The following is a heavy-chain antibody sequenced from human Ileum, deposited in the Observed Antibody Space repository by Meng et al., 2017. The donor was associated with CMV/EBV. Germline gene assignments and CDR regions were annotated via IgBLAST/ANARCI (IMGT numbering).Heavy chain of an antibody. CDR3: ARLNYYDSREFDY. CDR1: GGSIRNYY. Sequence: QGQLQEPGPGLVKPSGHLSLPCTVSGGSIRNYYWSWIRQPAGKGLEWIGRIYTGGSPNYNPSLYSRVTMSLDTSKNQFSLKPNSVTAADTAVYYCARLNYYDSREFDYWGQGTLVTVSS. J-gene: IGHJ4*02. V-gene: IGHV4-4*07. CDR2: IYTGGSP. D-gene: IGHD3-22*01.